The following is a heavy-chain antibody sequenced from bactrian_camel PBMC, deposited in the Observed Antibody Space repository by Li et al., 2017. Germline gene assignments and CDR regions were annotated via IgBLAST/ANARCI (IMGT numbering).Heavy chain of an antibody. V-gene: IGHV3-1*01. Sequence: VQLVESGGGLVRPGGSLRLSCAGSGFRLSAYAIAWVRQAPGKALEWVSAISWSSDSTNYADSVKGQFTISRDNAKNTVYLQMNSLKSEDTALYYCAADPGSRQIYEYGYWGQGTQVTVS. CDR2: ISWSSDST. CDR1: GFRLSAYA. CDR3: AADPGSRQIYEYGY. J-gene: IGHJ4*01. D-gene: IGHD2*01.